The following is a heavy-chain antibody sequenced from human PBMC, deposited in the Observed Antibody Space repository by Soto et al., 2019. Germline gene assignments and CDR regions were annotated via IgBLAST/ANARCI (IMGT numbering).Heavy chain of an antibody. V-gene: IGHV4-4*09. CDR1: GDSVRNQY. J-gene: IGHJ6*03. CDR2: IYRSGST. Sequence: SETLSLTCTVSGDSVRNQYWSWIRRPPGRGLEWIGYIYRSGSTKYNPSLKSRLTISVDTSKNQFSLKLSSVTAADTAVYYCARTLDYGHMDVWGKGTTVNGS. D-gene: IGHD3-16*01. CDR3: ARTLDYGHMDV.